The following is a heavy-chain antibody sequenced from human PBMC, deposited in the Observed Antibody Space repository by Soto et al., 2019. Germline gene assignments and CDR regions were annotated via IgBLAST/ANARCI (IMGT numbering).Heavy chain of an antibody. CDR2: MSAYSGDT. Sequence: ASVKVSCKASGYPFTTYGMSWVRQAPGQGLEWMGWMSAYSGDTRYAQKFQGRVIMTRDTSTSTAYMELRSLRSDDTAVYYCARDGCSSTSCYMGWFDPWGQGTLVTVSS. J-gene: IGHJ5*02. V-gene: IGHV1-18*04. D-gene: IGHD2-2*02. CDR3: ARDGCSSTSCYMGWFDP. CDR1: GYPFTTYG.